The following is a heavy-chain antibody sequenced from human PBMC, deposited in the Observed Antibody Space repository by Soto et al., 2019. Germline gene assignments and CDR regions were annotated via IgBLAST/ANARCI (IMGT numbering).Heavy chain of an antibody. CDR1: GYTFTSYY. D-gene: IGHD3-10*01. V-gene: IGHV1-46*01. Sequence: ASVKVSCKASGYTFTSYYMHWVRQAPGQGLEWMGIINPSGGSTSYAQKFQGRVTMTRDTSTGTVYMELSSLRSEDTAVYYCARSTIWFGELLGLWPVDYWGQGTLVTVSS. CDR3: ARSTIWFGELLGLWPVDY. CDR2: INPSGGST. J-gene: IGHJ4*02.